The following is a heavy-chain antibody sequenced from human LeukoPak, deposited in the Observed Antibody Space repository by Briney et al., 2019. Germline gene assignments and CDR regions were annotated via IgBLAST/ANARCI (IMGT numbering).Heavy chain of an antibody. V-gene: IGHV3-9*01. CDR3: AKAGLRGTTTNFDY. Sequence: GRSLRLSCAASGFTFDDYAMHWVRQAPGKGREWVSGISWNSGSIGYADSVKGRFTISRDNAKNSLYLQVNSLRPEDTALYYCAKAGLRGTTTNFDYWGQGTLVTVSS. CDR1: GFTFDDYA. D-gene: IGHD4-17*01. CDR2: ISWNSGSI. J-gene: IGHJ4*02.